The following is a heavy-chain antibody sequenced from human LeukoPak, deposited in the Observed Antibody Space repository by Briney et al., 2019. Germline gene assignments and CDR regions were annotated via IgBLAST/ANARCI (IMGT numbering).Heavy chain of an antibody. V-gene: IGHV1-2*02. D-gene: IGHD4-23*01. CDR1: GYTFTDDY. CDR2: INPNSGDT. CDR3: ARDQRGNSMFFDY. J-gene: IGHJ4*02. Sequence: GASVKVSCKASGYTFTDDYVHWVRQAPGQGLEWMGWINPNSGDTHYPQKFQGRVTLTSDTSISTAYMELSRLSPDDTAVYYCARDQRGNSMFFDYWGQGALVTVSS.